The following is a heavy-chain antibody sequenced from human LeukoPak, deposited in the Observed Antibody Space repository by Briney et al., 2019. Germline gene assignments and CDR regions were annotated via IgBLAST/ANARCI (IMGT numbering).Heavy chain of an antibody. CDR1: GYTFTGYY. Sequence: ASVKVSCKASGYTFTGYYMHWVRQAPGQGLEWMGWINPNSGGTNYAQKFQGRVTMTRDTSISTAYMELSRMRSDDTAVYYCARVGIAVAGPKDYWGQGTLVTVSS. D-gene: IGHD6-19*01. CDR2: INPNSGGT. V-gene: IGHV1-2*02. CDR3: ARVGIAVAGPKDY. J-gene: IGHJ4*02.